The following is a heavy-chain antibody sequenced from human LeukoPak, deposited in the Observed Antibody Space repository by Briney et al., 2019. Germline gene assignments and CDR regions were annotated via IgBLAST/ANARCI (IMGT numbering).Heavy chain of an antibody. CDR2: ISGSGGST. V-gene: IGHV3-23*01. CDR3: ASRIATAGSVDY. CDR1: GFTLSTYA. Sequence: PGGSLRLSCAASGFTLSTYAMSWVRQAPGKGLEWVSSISGSGGSTYYADSAKGRFTISRDNSKNTLSLQMNSLRVEDTAVYYCASRIATAGSVDYWGQGTLVTVSS. D-gene: IGHD6-13*01. J-gene: IGHJ4*02.